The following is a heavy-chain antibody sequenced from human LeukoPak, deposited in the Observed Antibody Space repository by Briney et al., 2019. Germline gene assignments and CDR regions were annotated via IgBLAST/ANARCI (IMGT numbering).Heavy chain of an antibody. CDR2: ISGSGGST. D-gene: IGHD3-22*01. J-gene: IGHJ4*02. CDR3: AKDRSMIVVVKVFDY. CDR1: GFTFSSYA. Sequence: PGGSLRLSCAASGFTFSSYAMSWVRQAPGKGLEWVSAISGSGGSTYYADSVKGRFTISRDNSKNTLYLQMNSLRAEDTAVYYCAKDRSMIVVVKVFDYWGQGTLVTVSS. V-gene: IGHV3-23*01.